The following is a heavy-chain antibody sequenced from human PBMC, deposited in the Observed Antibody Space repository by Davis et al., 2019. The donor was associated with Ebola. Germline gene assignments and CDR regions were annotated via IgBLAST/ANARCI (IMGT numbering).Heavy chain of an antibody. J-gene: IGHJ4*02. CDR2: IYNDGSSNHSPSRT. CDR3: ARGAGTKADY. V-gene: IGHV4-59*11. CDR1: SDSISSHY. Sequence: PSETLSLTCTVSSDSISSHYWSWIRQPPGKGLEWIANIYNDGSSNHSPSRTNYNPSLKSRVTLSVDTSKNQLSLRVYSVTAADTAFYYCARGAGTKADYWGQGTLVTVSP.